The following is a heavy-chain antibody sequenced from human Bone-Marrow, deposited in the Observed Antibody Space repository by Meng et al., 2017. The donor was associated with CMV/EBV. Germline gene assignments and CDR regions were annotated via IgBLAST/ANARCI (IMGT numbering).Heavy chain of an antibody. CDR3: ARDRKQWLVHNRFDP. Sequence: SGGSISSSSYYWGWIRQPPGKGLEWIGSIYYSGSTYYNPSLKSRVTISVDTSKNQFSLKLSSVTAADTAVYYCARDRKQWLVHNRFDPWGQGTLVTVSS. J-gene: IGHJ5*02. D-gene: IGHD6-19*01. CDR2: IYYSGST. CDR1: GGSISSSSYY. V-gene: IGHV4-39*07.